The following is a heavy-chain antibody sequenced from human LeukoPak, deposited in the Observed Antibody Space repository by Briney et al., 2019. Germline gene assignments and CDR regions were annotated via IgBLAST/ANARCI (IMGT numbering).Heavy chain of an antibody. J-gene: IGHJ4*02. CDR2: ISSRSYT. Sequence: GGSLRLPCAASGFTLSDYYMSWIRQAPGKGLEWVSYISSRSYTNYADSVKGRFTISRDNAKNSLYLQMNSLRAEDTAVYYCASSREGYCSSTSCYPLYFDYWGQGTLVTVSS. CDR1: GFTLSDYY. V-gene: IGHV3-11*06. D-gene: IGHD2-2*01. CDR3: ASSREGYCSSTSCYPLYFDY.